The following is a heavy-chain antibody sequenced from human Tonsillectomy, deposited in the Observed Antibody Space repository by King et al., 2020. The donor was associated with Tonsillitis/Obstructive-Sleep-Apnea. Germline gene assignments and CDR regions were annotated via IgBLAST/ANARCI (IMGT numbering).Heavy chain of an antibody. CDR3: ARGSREWLPSDFDS. CDR1: GFTFSDYY. D-gene: IGHD3-3*01. Sequence: VQLVESGGGLVKPGGSLRLSCAASGFTFSDYYMSWIRQAPGKGLEWVSYISSSSSYTNYADSVKGRFTISRDNAKNSLYLQMNSLRAEDTAVYYCARGSREWLPSDFDSWGQGTLVTVSS. V-gene: IGHV3-11*06. CDR2: ISSSSSYT. J-gene: IGHJ4*02.